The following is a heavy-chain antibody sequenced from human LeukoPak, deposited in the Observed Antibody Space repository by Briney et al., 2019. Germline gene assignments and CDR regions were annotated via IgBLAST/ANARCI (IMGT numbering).Heavy chain of an antibody. CDR1: GGSISSGGYY. V-gene: IGHV4-31*03. J-gene: IGHJ4*02. D-gene: IGHD6-13*01. CDR3: ARDSGGSSWYFTYFDY. Sequence: KASQTLSLTCTVSGGSISSGGYYWSWIRQHPGKGLEWIGYIYYSGSTYYNPSLKSRVTISVDTSKNQFSLKLSSVTAADTAVYYCARDSGGSSWYFTYFDYWGQGTLVTVSS. CDR2: IYYSGST.